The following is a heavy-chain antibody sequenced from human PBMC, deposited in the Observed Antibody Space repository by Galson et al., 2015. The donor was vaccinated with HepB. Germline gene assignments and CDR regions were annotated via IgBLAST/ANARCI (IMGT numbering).Heavy chain of an antibody. V-gene: IGHV3-33*01. CDR2: IWYDGSNK. J-gene: IGHJ6*02. D-gene: IGHD2-2*01. Sequence: SLRLSCAASGFTFSSYGMHWVRQAPGKGLEWVAVIWYDGSNKYYADSVKGRFTISRDNSKNTLYLQMNSLRAEDTAVYYCARGVVPAAMPYYYGMDVWGQGTTVTVSS. CDR1: GFTFSSYG. CDR3: ARGVVPAAMPYYYGMDV.